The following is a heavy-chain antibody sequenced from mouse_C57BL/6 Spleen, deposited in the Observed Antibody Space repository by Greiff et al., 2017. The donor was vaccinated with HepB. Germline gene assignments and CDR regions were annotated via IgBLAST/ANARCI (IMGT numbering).Heavy chain of an antibody. D-gene: IGHD2-4*01. Sequence: DVMLVESGGGLVQPGGSLSLSCAASGFTFTDYYMSWVRQPPGKALEWLGFIRNKANGYTTEYSASVKGRFTISRDNSQSILYLQMNALRAEDSATYYCARSYDYDGPWFAYWGQGTLVTVSA. V-gene: IGHV7-3*01. CDR1: GFTFTDYY. J-gene: IGHJ3*01. CDR2: IRNKANGYTT. CDR3: ARSYDYDGPWFAY.